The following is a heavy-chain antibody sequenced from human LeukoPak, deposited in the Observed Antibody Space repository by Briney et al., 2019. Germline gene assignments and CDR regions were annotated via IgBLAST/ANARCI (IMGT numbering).Heavy chain of an antibody. Sequence: GGSLRLSCAASGFTFSSYAMSWVRQAPGKGLEWVSAISGSGSTIYHADSVKGRFTISRDNAKNSLYLQMNSLRAEDTAVYYCARGGVGGNWFDPWGQGTLVTVSS. V-gene: IGHV3-23*01. CDR1: GFTFSSYA. CDR2: ISGSGSTI. J-gene: IGHJ5*02. D-gene: IGHD1-26*01. CDR3: ARGGVGGNWFDP.